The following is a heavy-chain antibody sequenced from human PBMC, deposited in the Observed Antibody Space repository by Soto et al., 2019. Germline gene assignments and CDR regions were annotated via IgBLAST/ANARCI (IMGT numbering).Heavy chain of an antibody. CDR1: GGTFSGYY. V-gene: IGHV4-34*02. J-gene: IGHJ4*01. CDR2: INDRGSS. CDR3: ARGRIIGKFDS. D-gene: IGHD3-16*02. Sequence: QVQLQQWGAGLLKPSETLSLTCAVYGGTFSGYYWNWIRQSPGKGLEWIAEINDRGSSNYTPSLKSRVTISVDASKSQCSLKLNSVTAADTALYHCARGRIIGKFDSWSQGTLVTVSS.